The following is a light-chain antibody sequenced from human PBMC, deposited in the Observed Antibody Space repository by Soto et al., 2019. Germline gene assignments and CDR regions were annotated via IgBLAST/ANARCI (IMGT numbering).Light chain of an antibody. CDR2: EGS. Sequence: QSALTQPASVSGSPEQSITISCTGTSSDVGSYNFVSWYQQHPGKAPKLMIYEGSKRPSGVSNRFSGSKSGNTASLTISGLQAEDEADYYCCSYAGSSTWVFGTGTKVTVL. J-gene: IGLJ1*01. V-gene: IGLV2-23*01. CDR3: CSYAGSSTWV. CDR1: SSDVGSYNF.